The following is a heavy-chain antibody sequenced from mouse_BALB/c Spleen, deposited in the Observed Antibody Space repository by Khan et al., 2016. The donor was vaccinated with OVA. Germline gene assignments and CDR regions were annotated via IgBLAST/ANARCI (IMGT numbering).Heavy chain of an antibody. J-gene: IGHJ3*01. V-gene: IGHV2-4-1*01. CDR3: ARNSYRYDFTY. Sequence: VQLQESGPGLVQPSQSLSITCTVTGFSLTTYGVHWVRQSPGKGLEWLGLIWSGGNTDYNAAFISRLSISKDNSKSQVFFKMNSLQADDTANYDCARNSYRYDFTYWGQGTLVTVSA. D-gene: IGHD2-14*01. CDR1: GFSLTTYG. CDR2: IWSGGNT.